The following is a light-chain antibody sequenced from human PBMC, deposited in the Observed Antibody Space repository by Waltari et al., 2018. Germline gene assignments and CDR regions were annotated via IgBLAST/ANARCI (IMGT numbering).Light chain of an antibody. CDR1: QSVSSN. V-gene: IGKV3-15*01. Sequence: ETVLTQSPATLSLFPGERATREGRGSQSVSSNLAWYQQKPGQTPRLLIYGASSRATGIPDRFSGSGSGTDFTLTISSLEPEDFAVYYCQQYSNWPLTFGGGTKVEIK. CDR2: GAS. CDR3: QQYSNWPLT. J-gene: IGKJ4*01.